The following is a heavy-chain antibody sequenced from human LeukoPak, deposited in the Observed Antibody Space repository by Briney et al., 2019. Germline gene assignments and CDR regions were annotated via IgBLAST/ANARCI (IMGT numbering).Heavy chain of an antibody. V-gene: IGHV4-34*01. J-gene: IGHJ5*02. Sequence: KPSETLSLTCAVYGGSFSGYYWSWIRQPPGKGLEWIGEINHSGSTNYNPSLKSRVTISVDTSKNQFSLKLSSVTAADTAVYYCARHPKKVLRYFDWLPGPGPRGFDPWGQGTLVTVSS. CDR3: ARHPKKVLRYFDWLPGPGPRGFDP. D-gene: IGHD3-9*01. CDR1: GGSFSGYY. CDR2: INHSGST.